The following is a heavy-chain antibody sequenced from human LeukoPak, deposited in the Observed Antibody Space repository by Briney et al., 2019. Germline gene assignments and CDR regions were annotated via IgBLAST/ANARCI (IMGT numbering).Heavy chain of an antibody. CDR1: GYTFIAYY. CDR3: ARIYCTNGVCYRPFDC. D-gene: IGHD2-8*01. V-gene: IGHV1-2*02. CDR2: INPNSGGT. Sequence: GASVKVSCKASGYTFIAYYMHWVRQAPGQGLEWMGWINPNSGGTNYAQKFQGRVTMTGDTSSSTAYMELSSLRSDDTAVYYCARIYCTNGVCYRPFDCWGQGTLVTVSS. J-gene: IGHJ4*02.